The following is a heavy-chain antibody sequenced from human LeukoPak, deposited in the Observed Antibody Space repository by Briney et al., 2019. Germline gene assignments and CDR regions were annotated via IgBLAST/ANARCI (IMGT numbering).Heavy chain of an antibody. CDR2: INHSGST. J-gene: IGHJ4*02. CDR3: ARGITYYDFWSGYYEVNYFDY. V-gene: IGHV4-34*01. Sequence: PSETLSLTCAVYGGSFSGYYWSWIRQPPGKGLEWIGEINHSGSTNYNPSLKRRVTISVDTSKNQFSLKLSSVTAADTAVYYCARGITYYDFWSGYYEVNYFDYWGQGTLVTVSS. CDR1: GGSFSGYY. D-gene: IGHD3-3*01.